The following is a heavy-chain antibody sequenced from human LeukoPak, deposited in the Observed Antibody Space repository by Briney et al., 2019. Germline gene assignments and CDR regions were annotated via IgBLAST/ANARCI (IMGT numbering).Heavy chain of an antibody. CDR3: ARFEYSSSGVFDY. D-gene: IGHD6-6*01. J-gene: IGHJ4*02. CDR1: GGSISSGGYS. CDR2: IYHSGST. V-gene: IGHV4-30-2*01. Sequence: SETLSLTCAVSGGSISSGGYSWSWIRQPPGKGLEWIGYIYHSGSTYCNPSLKSRVTISVDRSKNQFSLKLSSVTAADTAVYYCARFEYSSSGVFDYWGQGTLVTVSS.